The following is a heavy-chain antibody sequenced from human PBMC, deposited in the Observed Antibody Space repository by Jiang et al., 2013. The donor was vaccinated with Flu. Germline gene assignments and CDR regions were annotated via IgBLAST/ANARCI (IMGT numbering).Heavy chain of an antibody. CDR2: IYHSGST. Sequence: PGLVKPSGTLSLTCAVSGGSISSSNWWSWVRQPPGKGLEWIGKIYHSGSTNYNPSLKSRVTISVDKSKNQFSLKLSSVTAADTAVYYCARVSDGGNDNWFDPWGQGTLVTVSS. J-gene: IGHJ5*02. CDR3: ARVSDGGNDNWFDP. D-gene: IGHD4-23*01. CDR1: GGSISSSNW. V-gene: IGHV4-4*02.